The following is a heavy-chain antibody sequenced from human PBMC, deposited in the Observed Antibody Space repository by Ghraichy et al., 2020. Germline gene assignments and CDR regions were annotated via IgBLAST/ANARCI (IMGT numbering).Heavy chain of an antibody. J-gene: IGHJ6*02. Sequence: GGSLRLSCAASGFTFSSYSVTWVRQAPGKGLEWVSSISSSSSSIYYADSLKGRFTISRDNAKNSLYLQMNSLRAGDTAVYYCARNLYGITASYYYYGMCVWSPGNPVT. CDR3: ARNLYGITASYYYYGMCV. V-gene: IGHV3-21*01. D-gene: IGHD1-14*01. CDR1: GFTFSSYS. CDR2: ISSSSSSI.